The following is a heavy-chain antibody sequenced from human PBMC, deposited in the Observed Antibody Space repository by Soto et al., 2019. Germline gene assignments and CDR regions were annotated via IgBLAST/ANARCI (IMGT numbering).Heavy chain of an antibody. CDR2: IGGSGTNT. V-gene: IGHV3-23*01. CDR1: VFTVINYA. J-gene: IGHJ4*02. D-gene: IGHD3-3*01. Sequence: PWGSLRLSCLSFVFTVINYAMSWFRQVPGKGLEWVSSIGGSGTNTYYTDPVKGRFTISRDNSKNTLNLQMNNLRVEDTAVYYCAKEHRFLEWLFNDYFDFWGQGTLVTVSS. CDR3: AKEHRFLEWLFNDYFDF.